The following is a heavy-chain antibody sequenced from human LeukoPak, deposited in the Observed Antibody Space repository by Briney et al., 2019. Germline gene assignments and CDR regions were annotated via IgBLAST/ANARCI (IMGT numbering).Heavy chain of an antibody. J-gene: IGHJ4*02. CDR3: AKGPTVQLWLKSYFDY. CDR2: ISGSGGST. CDR1: GFTFSSYA. Sequence: GGSLRLSCAASGFTFSSYAMSWVRQAPGKGLEWVSAISGSGGSTYYADSVKGRFTISRDNSKNTLYLQMNSLRAEDTAVYYCAKGPTVQLWLKSYFDYWGQGTLVTVSS. V-gene: IGHV3-23*01. D-gene: IGHD5-18*01.